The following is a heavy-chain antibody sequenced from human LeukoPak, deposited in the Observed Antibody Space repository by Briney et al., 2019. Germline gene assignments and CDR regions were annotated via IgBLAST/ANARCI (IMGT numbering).Heavy chain of an antibody. CDR2: IYYSVRA. J-gene: IGHJ4*02. V-gene: IGHV4-59*01. CDR3: ASRIAVAGTTGGFDY. Sequence: SETLSLTCTVSGGSISSYYWSGIRQPPGKGREWSGYIYYSVRANYKPSLKSPVTISVDTSKKQFSLKLSSVTAADTAVYYCASRIAVAGTTGGFDYWGQGTLVTVSS. CDR1: GGSISSYY. D-gene: IGHD6-19*01.